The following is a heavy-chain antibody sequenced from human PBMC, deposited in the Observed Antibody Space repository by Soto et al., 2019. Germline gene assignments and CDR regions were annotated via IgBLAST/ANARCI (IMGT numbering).Heavy chain of an antibody. CDR2: INPKSGGT. CDR1: GYSFTDYH. Sequence: QVQLVQSGAEVKKPGASVKVSCKASGYSFTDYHIHWVRQAPGQGLEWLGRINPKSGGTSTAQKFQVWVTMTTDTSISTASMELTRLTSDDTAIYYCARGDSTDCSNGVCSFFYHHDMDVWGQGTTVTVSS. V-gene: IGHV1-2*04. CDR3: ARGDSTDCSNGVCSFFYHHDMDV. D-gene: IGHD2-8*01. J-gene: IGHJ6*02.